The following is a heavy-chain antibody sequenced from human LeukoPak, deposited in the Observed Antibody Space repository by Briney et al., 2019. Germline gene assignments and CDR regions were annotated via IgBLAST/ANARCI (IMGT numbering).Heavy chain of an antibody. J-gene: IGHJ5*02. Sequence: ASVKVSCKASGYTFTSYAMHWVRQAPGQRLEWMGWINAGNGNTKYSQEFQGRVTITRDTSASTAYMELSSLRSEDMAVYYCARDRYCSGGSCYSNWFDPWGQGTLSPSPQ. CDR2: INAGNGNT. V-gene: IGHV1-3*03. D-gene: IGHD2-15*01. CDR3: ARDRYCSGGSCYSNWFDP. CDR1: GYTFTSYA.